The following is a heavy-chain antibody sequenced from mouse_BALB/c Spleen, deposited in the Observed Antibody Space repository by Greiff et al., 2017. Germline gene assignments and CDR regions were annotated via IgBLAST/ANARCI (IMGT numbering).Heavy chain of an antibody. CDR3: ARGGITTVVVDY. CDR2: ISSGSSTI. D-gene: IGHD1-1*01. Sequence: EVQLVESGGGLVQPGWSRKLSCAASGFTFSSFGMHWVRQAPEKGLEWVAYISSGSSTIYYADTVKGRFTISRDNPKNTLFLQMTSLRSEDTAMYYCARGGITTVVVDYWGQGITLTVSS. CDR1: GFTFSSFG. V-gene: IGHV5-17*02. J-gene: IGHJ2*01.